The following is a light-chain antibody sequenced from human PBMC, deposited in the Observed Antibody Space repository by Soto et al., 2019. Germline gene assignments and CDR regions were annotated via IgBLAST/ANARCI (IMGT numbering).Light chain of an antibody. Sequence: DVVLIQSPLSLPVTPGEAASISCRSSQSLLHSNGYNYLDWYVQKPGQSPQLLIYLTSNRASGVPDRFSGSGSGTDFTLKISRVXXEDXXLYYCMQALEIPLTFGGGTKVEI. CDR2: LTS. CDR1: QSLLHSNGYNY. J-gene: IGKJ4*01. CDR3: MQALEIPLT. V-gene: IGKV2-28*01.